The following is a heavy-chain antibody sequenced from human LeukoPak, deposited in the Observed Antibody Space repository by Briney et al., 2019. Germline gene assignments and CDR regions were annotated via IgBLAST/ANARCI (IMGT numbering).Heavy chain of an antibody. CDR1: GYTFTDYY. J-gene: IGHJ6*03. CDR2: MNPNSGGT. CDR3: ARGVSGTYYYYYMDV. Sequence: ASVKVSCKASGYTFTDYYIHWVRQAPGQGLEWMGWMNPNSGGTNYAQKFQGRVTMTRDTSISTAYMELSRLRSDDTAVYYCARGVSGTYYYYYMDVWGKGTTVTVSS. D-gene: IGHD6-19*01. V-gene: IGHV1-2*02.